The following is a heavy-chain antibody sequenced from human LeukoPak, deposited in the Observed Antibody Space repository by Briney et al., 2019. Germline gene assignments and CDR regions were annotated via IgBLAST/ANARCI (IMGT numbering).Heavy chain of an antibody. CDR3: TKYSRSIGVIWDFDS. D-gene: IGHD1-26*01. CDR1: GFTFSSYA. J-gene: IGHJ4*02. V-gene: IGHV3-23*01. CDR2: ITGSGGTT. Sequence: GGSLILSCAASGFTFSSYAMSWVRLSAGKRLEWVSTITGSGGTTYFADSVKGRFTISRDNSKNTLYLQMTSLRADDTAVYYCTKYSRSIGVIWDFDSWGQGTQVTVSS.